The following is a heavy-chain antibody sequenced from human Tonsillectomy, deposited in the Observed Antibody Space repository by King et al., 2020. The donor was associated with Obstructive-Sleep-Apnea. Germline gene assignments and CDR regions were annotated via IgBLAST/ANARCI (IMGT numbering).Heavy chain of an antibody. J-gene: IGHJ4*02. D-gene: IGHD1-26*01. CDR2: INSDGSST. Sequence: VQLVESGGGLVQPGGSLRLSCAASGFTFRTSWMHWVRQAPGKGLVWVSRINSDGSSTIYADFVKGRFTISRDNAQNTLYLQMNSLRAEDTAVYYCARDRGGAGPTMTDYWGQGTLVTVSS. V-gene: IGHV3-74*01. CDR1: GFTFRTSW. CDR3: ARDRGGAGPTMTDY.